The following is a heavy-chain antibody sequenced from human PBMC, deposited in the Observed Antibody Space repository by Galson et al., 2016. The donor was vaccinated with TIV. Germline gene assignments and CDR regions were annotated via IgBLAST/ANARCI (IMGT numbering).Heavy chain of an antibody. Sequence: SLRLSCAASGFTFDAYDMNWVRQAPGKGLEWVSGTNWNGGSTGYTDSVKGRFTISRDNAKNSLYLQMNSLRAEDTALYHCARLRSCGGDCYYFDYWGQGTLVTVSS. CDR3: ARLRSCGGDCYYFDY. CDR2: TNWNGGST. J-gene: IGHJ4*02. V-gene: IGHV3-20*01. CDR1: GFTFDAYD. D-gene: IGHD2-21*02.